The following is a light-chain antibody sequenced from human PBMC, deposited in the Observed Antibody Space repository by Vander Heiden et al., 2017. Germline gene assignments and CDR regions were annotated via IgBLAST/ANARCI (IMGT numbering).Light chain of an antibody. CDR2: AAS. CDR3: QQSYSIPFT. CDR1: HHINTY. J-gene: IGKJ2*01. Sequence: HIPLSPSSLSASLPATVTFSFRASHHINTYLVWYQQKPGKAPNLLIYAASTLQSDVPSRFSASGSDTDFTLTISGLHPDDFATYYCQQSYSIPFTFGQGTRLEVK. V-gene: IGKV1-39*01.